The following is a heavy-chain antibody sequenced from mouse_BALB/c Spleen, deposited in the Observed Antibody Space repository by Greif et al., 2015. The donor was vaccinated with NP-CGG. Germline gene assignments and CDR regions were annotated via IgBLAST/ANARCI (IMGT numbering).Heavy chain of an antibody. Sequence: EVQLQQSGPELVKPGASVKISCKASGYSFTGYFMNWVMQSHGKSLEWIGRINPYNGDTFYNQKFKGKATLTVDKSSSXAHLEIRSLASEDSAVYFCARGTTAPDYWGQGTTLTVSS. D-gene: IGHD1-2*01. V-gene: IGHV1-20*02. CDR2: INPYNGDT. CDR1: GYSFTGYF. J-gene: IGHJ2*01. CDR3: ARGTTAPDY.